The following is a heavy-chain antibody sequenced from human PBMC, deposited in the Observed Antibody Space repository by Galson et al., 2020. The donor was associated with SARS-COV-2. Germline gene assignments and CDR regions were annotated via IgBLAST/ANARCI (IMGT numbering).Heavy chain of an antibody. CDR2: IYYSGST. V-gene: IGHV4-31*03. Sequence: SETLSLTCTVSGGSISSGGYYWSWIRQHPGKGLEWIGYIYYSGSTYYNPSLKSRVTISVDTSKNQFSLKLSSVTAADTAVYYCARRLLLWFGELSSPHAFDIWGQGTMVTVSS. J-gene: IGHJ3*02. D-gene: IGHD3-10*01. CDR3: ARRLLLWFGELSSPHAFDI. CDR1: GGSISSGGYY.